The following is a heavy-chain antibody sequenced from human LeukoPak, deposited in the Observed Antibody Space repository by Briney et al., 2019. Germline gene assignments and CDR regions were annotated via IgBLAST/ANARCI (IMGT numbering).Heavy chain of an antibody. CDR2: IKQDGSEK. J-gene: IGHJ3*02. V-gene: IGHV3-7*01. Sequence: GGSLRLSCAASGFTFSSYAMSWVRQAPGKGLEWVANIKQDGSEKYYVDSVKGRFTISRDNAKNSLYLQMNSLRAEDTAVYYCASLGSGSYDIWGQGTMVTVSS. CDR1: GFTFSSYA. D-gene: IGHD1-26*01. CDR3: ASLGSGSYDI.